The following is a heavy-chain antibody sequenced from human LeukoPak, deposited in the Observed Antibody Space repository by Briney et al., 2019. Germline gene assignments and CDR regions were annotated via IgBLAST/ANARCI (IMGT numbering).Heavy chain of an antibody. V-gene: IGHV3-7*03. CDR2: LNLDGSDK. J-gene: IGHJ4*02. D-gene: IGHD2-2*01. CDR1: GFTFSESW. CDR3: AKVTMKDIVVVPAAIVAFDY. Sequence: AGGSLRLSCVVSGFTFSESWMSWVRQAPGKGLGWVASLNLDGSDKYYVDSVKGRFTISRDNAKNSLYLQMDSLRVEDTAVYYCAKVTMKDIVVVPAAIVAFDYWGQGTLVTVSS.